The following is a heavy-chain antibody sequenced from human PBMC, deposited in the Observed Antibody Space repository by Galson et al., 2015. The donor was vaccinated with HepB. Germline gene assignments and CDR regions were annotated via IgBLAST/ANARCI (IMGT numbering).Heavy chain of an antibody. CDR2: ISRSSSYI. J-gene: IGHJ6*02. CDR3: ASDLLGGYSYGSYFYYGMDV. CDR1: GFTFSTYT. V-gene: IGHV3-21*01. D-gene: IGHD5-18*01. Sequence: SLRLSCAAPGFTFSTYTMNWVRQAPGKGLEWVSSISRSSSYIYYGDSVKGRFTISRDNAKNSLYLQMNSLRAEDTAVYYCASDLLGGYSYGSYFYYGMDVWGQGTTVTVSS.